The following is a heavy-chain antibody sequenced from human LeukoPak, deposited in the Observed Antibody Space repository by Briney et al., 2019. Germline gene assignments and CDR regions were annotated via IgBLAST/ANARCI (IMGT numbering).Heavy chain of an antibody. CDR2: INGSGSST. CDR1: GFTFSIYA. V-gene: IGHV3-23*01. D-gene: IGHD3-22*01. CDR3: AKVSCCYYDSSGWTNFDY. Sequence: PGGSQTLSCAASGFTFSIYAMSSARHPPGKGLEWVSSINGSGSSTYYGDSVKGGFTISRDNTKNTLYLQMNRVRAEDRGVYYCAKVSCCYYDSSGWTNFDYWGQGTLVSVS. J-gene: IGHJ4*02.